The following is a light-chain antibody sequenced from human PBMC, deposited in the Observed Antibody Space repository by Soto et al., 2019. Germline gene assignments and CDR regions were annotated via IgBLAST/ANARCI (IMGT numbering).Light chain of an antibody. J-gene: IGKJ2*01. Sequence: EIVLTQSPGTLSLSPGERATLSCRASQSVSSNYLACYQQKPGQAPRLLIYGASSRATGIPDRFSGSWSGTDFTLTISRLEPEDFAVYYCQQYGSSPPYTFGQGTKVDIK. V-gene: IGKV3-20*01. CDR3: QQYGSSPPYT. CDR1: QSVSSNY. CDR2: GAS.